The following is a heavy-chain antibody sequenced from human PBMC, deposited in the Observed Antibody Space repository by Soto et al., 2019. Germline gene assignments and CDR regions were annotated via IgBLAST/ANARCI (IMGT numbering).Heavy chain of an antibody. CDR3: AREKRANGYFEY. J-gene: IGHJ4*02. D-gene: IGHD6-25*01. Sequence: PGGSLRLSCAASGFTFSAYWMSWVRQAPGKGLEWVANIKQAGSEKYYVDSVNGRFIISRDDAKNSLFLQANSLRVEDTAVYYCAREKRANGYFEYWGQGTLVTVSS. CDR2: IKQAGSEK. CDR1: GFTFSAYW. V-gene: IGHV3-7*01.